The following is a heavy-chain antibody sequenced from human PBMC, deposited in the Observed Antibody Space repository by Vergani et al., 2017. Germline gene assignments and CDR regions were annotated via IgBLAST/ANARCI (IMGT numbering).Heavy chain of an antibody. V-gene: IGHV1-69*01. Sequence: QVQLVQSGAEVKKPGSSVKVSCKASGGTFSSYGISWVRQAPGQGLEWMGGIIPIFGTANYAQKIQGSVTITADESTSTAYMELSSLRSEDTAVYYCARGGDGFCSGGSCYKIWGQGTMVTVSS. CDR1: GGTFSSYG. CDR2: IIPIFGTA. D-gene: IGHD2-15*01. J-gene: IGHJ3*02. CDR3: ARGGDGFCSGGSCYKI.